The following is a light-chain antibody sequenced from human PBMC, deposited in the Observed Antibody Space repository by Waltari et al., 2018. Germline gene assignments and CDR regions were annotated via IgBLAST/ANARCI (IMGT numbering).Light chain of an antibody. CDR1: RSDIGSYNV. J-gene: IGLJ2*01. Sequence: QSALTQPASVSGSPGQSITISCTGRRSDIGSYNVVSWYQHHPGKAPKLVIYEVINRPSGVSNRFSGSKSGNTASLTISGLQAEDEADYYCCSYAGSVVFGGGTKLTVL. CDR2: EVI. CDR3: CSYAGSVV. V-gene: IGLV2-23*02.